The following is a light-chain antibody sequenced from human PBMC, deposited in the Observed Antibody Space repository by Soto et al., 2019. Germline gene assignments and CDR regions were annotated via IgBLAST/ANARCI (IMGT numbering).Light chain of an antibody. V-gene: IGKV1-39*01. CDR2: AAS. J-gene: IGKJ1*01. CDR3: QQSYSTPWT. Sequence: IQMTQSPSTLSASVGDRVTLTCRASQSVSGWLAWYQQRPGKAPKLLIYAASSLQSGGPSKFSGSGSGTDFTLTISSLQPEDFATYYCQQSYSTPWTFGQGSKVDIK. CDR1: QSVSGW.